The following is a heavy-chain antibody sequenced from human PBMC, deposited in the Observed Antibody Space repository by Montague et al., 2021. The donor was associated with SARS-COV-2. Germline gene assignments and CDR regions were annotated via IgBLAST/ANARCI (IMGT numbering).Heavy chain of an antibody. CDR3: ARQPPYQTRALDF. CDR2: LYFNGHS. V-gene: IGHV4-39*01. Sequence: SETLSLTCTVYGGSISNSHYYCAWIPQPPGQGLEWIGSLYFNGHSYSNLSLKNRASISLDTSKNQDYLKLNSMAAADTAVYYCARQPPYQTRALDFWGQGTMVTVSS. D-gene: IGHD2-2*01. CDR1: GGSISNSHYY. J-gene: IGHJ3*01.